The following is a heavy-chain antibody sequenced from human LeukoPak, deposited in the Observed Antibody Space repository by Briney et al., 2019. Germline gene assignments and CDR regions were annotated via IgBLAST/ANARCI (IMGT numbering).Heavy chain of an antibody. V-gene: IGHV3-30*02. Sequence: PGGALRLSCAAPEFTFTAYAMHWLRQAPGRGLEWVGLERYGEEINNYADSLKGRFTISRNNSKNTLYHQMNSLRPKDTAVYYCTKELGTEEDIIASWGQGALVTGSS. CDR2: ERYGEEIN. CDR1: EFTFTAYA. J-gene: IGHJ4*02. CDR3: TKELGTEEDIIAS. D-gene: IGHD1-7*01.